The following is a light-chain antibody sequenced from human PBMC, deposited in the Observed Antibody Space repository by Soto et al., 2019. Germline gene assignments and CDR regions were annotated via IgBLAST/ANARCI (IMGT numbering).Light chain of an antibody. V-gene: IGKV1-5*01. CDR2: DAS. J-gene: IGKJ1*01. CDR3: QQYDTYSRT. Sequence: DIQMTQSPSTLSASVGDRVTITCRASQSFSGTLAWYQQKPGKAPKLLIFDASSLERGVPSRFSGSGSGTEFTLTISSLQPDDFATYYCQQYDTYSRTFDQGTKVEIK. CDR1: QSFSGT.